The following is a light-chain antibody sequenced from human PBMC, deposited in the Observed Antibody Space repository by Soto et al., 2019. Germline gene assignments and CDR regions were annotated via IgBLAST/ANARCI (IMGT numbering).Light chain of an antibody. V-gene: IGLV2-8*01. Sequence: QSALTQPPSASGSPGQTVTISCTGTSSDVGGYNYVSWYPQHPGKAPKLMIYEVSKRPSGDPDRFSGSKSGNTASLTVSGLQAEDEADYYCSSYGGSNNPDVFGTWTKVTVL. CDR2: EVS. CDR1: SSDVGGYNY. J-gene: IGLJ1*01. CDR3: SSYGGSNNPDV.